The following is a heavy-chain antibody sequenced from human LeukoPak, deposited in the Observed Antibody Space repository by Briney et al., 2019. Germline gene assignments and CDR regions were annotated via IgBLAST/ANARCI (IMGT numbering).Heavy chain of an antibody. D-gene: IGHD2-15*01. CDR1: GYTLTSYF. CDR3: AREDCSGGSCYSLSLTPVFHVFDI. CDR2: ISAYNGNT. V-gene: IGHV1-18*04. Sequence: ASVKVSCKASGYTLTSYFIHWVRQAPGQGLEWMGWISAYNGNTNYAPKLQGRVTMTTDTSTSTAYMELRSLRSDDTAVYYCAREDCSGGSCYSLSLTPVFHVFDIWGQGTMVTVSS. J-gene: IGHJ3*02.